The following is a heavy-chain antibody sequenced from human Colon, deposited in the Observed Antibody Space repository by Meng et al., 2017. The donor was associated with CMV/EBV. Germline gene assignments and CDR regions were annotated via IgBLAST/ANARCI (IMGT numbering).Heavy chain of an antibody. Sequence: GGSLRLSCAASGFTFRKFAMAWVRQAPGKGLEWVASITGTSLYIYYADSVKGRFTISRDNAKNSLYLQMDILTADDTAVYYCVRDQSKGPTNWNYEYYFDHWGQGALVTVSS. CDR1: GFTFRKFA. D-gene: IGHD1-7*01. CDR2: ITGTSLYI. CDR3: VRDQSKGPTNWNYEYYFDH. V-gene: IGHV3-21*01. J-gene: IGHJ4*02.